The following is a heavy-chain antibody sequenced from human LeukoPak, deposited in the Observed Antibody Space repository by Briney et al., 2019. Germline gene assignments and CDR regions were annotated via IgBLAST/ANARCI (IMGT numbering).Heavy chain of an antibody. CDR1: GFTFSSYA. CDR2: ISGSGGST. Sequence: GGSLRLSCTASGFTFSSYAMSWVRQAPGKGLEWVSAISGSGGSTYYADSVKGRFTIFRDNSKNTLYLQMNSLRAEDTAVYYCAKVGCSSTSCPSDYWGQGTLVTVSS. J-gene: IGHJ4*02. V-gene: IGHV3-23*01. CDR3: AKVGCSSTSCPSDY. D-gene: IGHD2-2*01.